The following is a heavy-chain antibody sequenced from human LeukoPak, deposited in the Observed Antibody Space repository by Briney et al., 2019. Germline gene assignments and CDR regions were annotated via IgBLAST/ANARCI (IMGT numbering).Heavy chain of an antibody. J-gene: IGHJ6*02. V-gene: IGHV3-7*01. Sequence: GGSLRLSCAASGFTFTTFWMTWVRQAPGQGLEWVANIRQDGSESHYVDSVKGRFTISRDNTKNSLYLQMNSLRGEDTAVYYCARGPYSSSAWGNYYYYGMDVWGQGTTVTVSS. CDR1: GFTFTTFW. CDR2: IRQDGSES. CDR3: ARGPYSSSAWGNYYYYGMDV. D-gene: IGHD6-13*01.